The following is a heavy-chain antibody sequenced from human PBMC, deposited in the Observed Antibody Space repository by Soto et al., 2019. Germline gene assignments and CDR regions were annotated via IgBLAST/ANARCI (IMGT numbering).Heavy chain of an antibody. V-gene: IGHV3-48*02. CDR1: GLTFSSYS. D-gene: IGHD1-26*01. CDR3: ARDPHRGDGNFDY. CDR2: IGDSGHRT. Sequence: GGSLRLSCAASGLTFSSYSMNWVRQAPGKGLEWVSYIGDSGHRTYYEDSVKGRFTISRDNVKNSLYLQMNSLRDEDTAVYYCARDPHRGDGNFDYWGQGTLVTVSS. J-gene: IGHJ4*02.